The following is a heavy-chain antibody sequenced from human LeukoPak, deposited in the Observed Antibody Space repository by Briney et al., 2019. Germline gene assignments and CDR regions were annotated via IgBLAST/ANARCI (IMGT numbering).Heavy chain of an antibody. V-gene: IGHV3-23*01. CDR1: GFTFSTYA. D-gene: IGHD4-17*01. J-gene: IGHJ4*02. CDR3: ACDDYGDYDY. Sequence: GSLRLSCAASGFTFSTYAMSWVRQAPGKGLEWVSGISGSGTTTYYADSVKGRFTISRDSSRNTLYLQMNSLRAEDTAVYYCACDDYGDYDYWGQGTLVTVSS. CDR2: ISGSGTTT.